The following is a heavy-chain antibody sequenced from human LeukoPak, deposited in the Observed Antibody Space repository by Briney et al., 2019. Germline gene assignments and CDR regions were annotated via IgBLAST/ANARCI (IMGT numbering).Heavy chain of an antibody. CDR1: GGSFSGYY. V-gene: IGHV4-34*01. J-gene: IGHJ4*02. CDR2: INHSGST. D-gene: IGHD6-19*01. CDR3: ARAVAVAAKGRYYFDY. Sequence: SETLSLTCAVYGGSFSGYYWSWIRQPPGKGLEWIGEINHSGSTNYNPSLKSPVTISVDTSKNQFSLKLSSVTAADTAAYYCARAVAVAAKGRYYFDYWGQGTLVTVSS.